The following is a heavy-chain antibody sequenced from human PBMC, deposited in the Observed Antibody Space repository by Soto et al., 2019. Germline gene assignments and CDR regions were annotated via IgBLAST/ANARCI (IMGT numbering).Heavy chain of an antibody. CDR1: GFSFTTYV. CDR3: AKGLLAIVGTTLPRDAFNI. D-gene: IGHD1-26*01. Sequence: GGSLRLSCAASGFSFTTYVMHWVRQAPGKGLEWVAVVSHDGSYKYYGDAVKGRFTISRDTSKNAVYLEMNSLRPEDTAVYYCAKGLLAIVGTTLPRDAFNIWGQGTMVTVSS. CDR2: VSHDGSYK. V-gene: IGHV3-30*18. J-gene: IGHJ3*02.